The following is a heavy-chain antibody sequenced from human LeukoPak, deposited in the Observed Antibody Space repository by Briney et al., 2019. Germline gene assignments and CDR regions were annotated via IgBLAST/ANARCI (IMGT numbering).Heavy chain of an antibody. D-gene: IGHD6-19*01. CDR2: IYPADSDT. CDR1: GYSFTSYW. CDR3: ARWGFVGVAGPGNY. J-gene: IGHJ4*02. V-gene: IGHV5-51*01. Sequence: GESLKISCQGSGYSFTSYWIGWVRPMPGRGLEWMGIIYPADSDTRYSPSFQGQVTISADKSISTAYLQWSSLKASDTAMYYCARWGFVGVAGPGNYWGQGTLVTVSS.